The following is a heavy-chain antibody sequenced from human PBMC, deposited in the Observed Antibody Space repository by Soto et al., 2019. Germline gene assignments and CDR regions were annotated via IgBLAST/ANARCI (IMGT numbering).Heavy chain of an antibody. V-gene: IGHV3-23*01. D-gene: IGHD2-2*01. CDR1: GFTFSSYA. Sequence: PGGSLRLSCAASGFTFSSYAMSWVRQAPGKGLKWVSAISGSGGSTYYADSVKGRFTISRDNSKNTLYLQMNSLRAEDTAVYYCGILIVVVPAAPMKANLDYWGQGTLVTVSS. CDR3: GILIVVVPAAPMKANLDY. CDR2: ISGSGGST. J-gene: IGHJ4*02.